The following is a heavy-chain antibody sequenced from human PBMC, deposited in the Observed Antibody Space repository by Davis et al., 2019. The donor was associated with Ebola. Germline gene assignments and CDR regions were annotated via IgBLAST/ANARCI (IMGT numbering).Heavy chain of an antibody. V-gene: IGHV3-69-1*02. Sequence: GESLKISCAASGFTFSDYYMTWVRQAPGKGLEWISSISYSGGHIYYADSMEGRFTISRDNAKNSVFLDMNNLRVGDTAVYYCARGDCSGGSCYSRLYYYYGMDVWGQGTTVTVSS. CDR2: ISYSGGHI. CDR1: GFTFSDYY. J-gene: IGHJ6*02. CDR3: ARGDCSGGSCYSRLYYYYGMDV. D-gene: IGHD2-15*01.